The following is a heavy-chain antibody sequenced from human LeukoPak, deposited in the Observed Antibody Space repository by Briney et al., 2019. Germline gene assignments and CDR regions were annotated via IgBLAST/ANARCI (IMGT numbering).Heavy chain of an antibody. D-gene: IGHD3-9*01. CDR1: GGSISSYY. CDR2: IYYSGST. Sequence: PSETLSLTCTVSGGSISSYYWSWIRQPPGKGLEWIGYIYYSGSTNYNPSLKSRVTISVDTSKNQFSLKLSSVTAADTAVYYCAREYYDILTGYYVDYWGQGTLVTVSS. V-gene: IGHV4-59*01. J-gene: IGHJ4*02. CDR3: AREYYDILTGYYVDY.